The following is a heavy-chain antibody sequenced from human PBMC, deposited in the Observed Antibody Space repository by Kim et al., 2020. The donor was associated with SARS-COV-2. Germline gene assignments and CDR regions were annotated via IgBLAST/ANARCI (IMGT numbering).Heavy chain of an antibody. Sequence: SETLSLTCTVSGGSIRSSSHYWAWVRQPPGKGLEWIVSIHYYGTTYSNPSLESRVTINVDTSKNQFSLKVTSVTASDTAFYYCARVEILTGSDYFESWG. V-gene: IGHV4-39*01. D-gene: IGHD3-9*01. CDR2: IHYYGTT. CDR3: ARVEILTGSDYFES. J-gene: IGHJ4*01. CDR1: GGSIRSSSHY.